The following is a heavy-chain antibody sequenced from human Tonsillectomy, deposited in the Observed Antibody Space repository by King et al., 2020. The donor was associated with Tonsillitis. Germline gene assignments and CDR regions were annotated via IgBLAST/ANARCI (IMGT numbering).Heavy chain of an antibody. CDR2: ISYSGST. V-gene: IGHV4-31*03. CDR1: GGSISSGGYY. Sequence: VQLQESGPGLVKPSQTLSLTCTVSGGSISSGGYYWSWIRQHPGKGLEWIGYISYSGSTYYNPSLKSRVTISVDTSKNQFSLKLSSVTAADTAVYYCARVELHDYGDYGGTWGYYFDYGGQGTLVTVSS. J-gene: IGHJ4*02. CDR3: ARVELHDYGDYGGTWGYYFDY. D-gene: IGHD4-17*01.